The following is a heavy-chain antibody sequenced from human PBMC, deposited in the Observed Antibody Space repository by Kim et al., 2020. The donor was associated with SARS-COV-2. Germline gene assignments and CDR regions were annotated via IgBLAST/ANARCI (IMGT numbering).Heavy chain of an antibody. Sequence: TYSNPPLKGRVTISVDTSKKQFSLRLSSVTAADAAVYYCARHLRNWYFDLWGRGTLVTVSS. CDR3: ARHLRNWYFDL. V-gene: IGHV4-39*01. J-gene: IGHJ2*01. CDR2: T.